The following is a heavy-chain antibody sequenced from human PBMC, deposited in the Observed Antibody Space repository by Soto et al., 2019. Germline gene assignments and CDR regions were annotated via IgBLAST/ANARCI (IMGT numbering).Heavy chain of an antibody. CDR3: AKEGREGSGSYFWMDV. CDR1: GFTFSSYA. CDR2: ISGSGGST. V-gene: IGHV3-23*01. Sequence: EVQLLESGGGLVQPGGSLRLSCAASGFTFSSYAMSWVRQAPGKGLEWVSAISGSGGSTYYADSVKGRFTISRDNSKNTLYLQMNSLRAEDTAVYYCAKEGREGSGSYFWMDVWGQGTTVTVSS. J-gene: IGHJ6*02. D-gene: IGHD3-10*01.